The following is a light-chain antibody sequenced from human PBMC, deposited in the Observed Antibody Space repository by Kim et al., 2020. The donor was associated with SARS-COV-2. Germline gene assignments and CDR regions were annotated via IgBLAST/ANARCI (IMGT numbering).Light chain of an antibody. Sequence: VTPRQTASITWSGDKVGDKYACWYQQKPGQSPVLVIYQESKRPSGIPERFSGSNSGNTATLTISGTQAMDEADYYCQAWDSSTAVFGGGTQLTVL. V-gene: IGLV3-1*01. CDR1: KVGDKY. CDR2: QES. J-gene: IGLJ2*01. CDR3: QAWDSSTAV.